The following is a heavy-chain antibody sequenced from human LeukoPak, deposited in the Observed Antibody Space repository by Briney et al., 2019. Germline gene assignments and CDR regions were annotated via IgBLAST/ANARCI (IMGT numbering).Heavy chain of an antibody. CDR3: ASGRSGGYGLDV. J-gene: IGHJ6*02. V-gene: IGHV1-2*06. CDR2: INSNSGDT. D-gene: IGHD3-3*01. CDR1: GYTRTDYY. Sequence: ASVKVSCKTSGYTRTDYYIHWVRQAPGQGLEWMGRINSNSGDTTYAQTFQGRVTMTRDTSISTFYMNLIGLRSDDTALYYCASGRSGGYGLDVWDQGTTVTVSS.